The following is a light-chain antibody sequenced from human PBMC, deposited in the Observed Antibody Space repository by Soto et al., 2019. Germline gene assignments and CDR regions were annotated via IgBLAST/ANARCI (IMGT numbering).Light chain of an antibody. Sequence: QSLLTQPPSVSGAPGQRVIISCTGSNSNIGAGYEVHWFQQLPGTAPKLLIYGNINRPSGVPDRFSGSKSGTSASLAITGLQPEDEADYYCQSYDSSLSVLYVFGTGTKLTVL. J-gene: IGLJ1*01. CDR1: NSNIGAGYE. V-gene: IGLV1-40*01. CDR2: GNI. CDR3: QSYDSSLSVLYV.